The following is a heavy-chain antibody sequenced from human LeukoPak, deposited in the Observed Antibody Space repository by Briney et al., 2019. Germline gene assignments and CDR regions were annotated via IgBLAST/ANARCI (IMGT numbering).Heavy chain of an antibody. CDR3: AREDGIVGATSFFDY. Sequence: GGSLRLSCAASGFTFSTYTMNWVRQAPGEGLEWVSSINGRSNYIYYADSVKGRFTISRDNARNSLYLQLNSLRAEDSALYYCAREDGIVGATSFFDYWGQGTLVTVSS. CDR2: INGRSNYI. CDR1: GFTFSTYT. J-gene: IGHJ4*02. V-gene: IGHV3-21*01. D-gene: IGHD1-26*01.